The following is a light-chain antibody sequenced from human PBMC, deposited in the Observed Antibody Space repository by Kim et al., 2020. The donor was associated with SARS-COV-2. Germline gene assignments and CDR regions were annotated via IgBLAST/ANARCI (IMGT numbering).Light chain of an antibody. CDR3: AAWDDSLNGVV. J-gene: IGLJ2*01. Sequence: VTSSWSGASTYIGSNTVNCYQQLPGTAPKLLIYSNNQRPSGVPDRFSGSKSGASASLAISGLQSEDEADYYCAAWDDSLNGVVFGGGTQLTVL. V-gene: IGLV1-44*01. CDR1: STYIGSNT. CDR2: SNN.